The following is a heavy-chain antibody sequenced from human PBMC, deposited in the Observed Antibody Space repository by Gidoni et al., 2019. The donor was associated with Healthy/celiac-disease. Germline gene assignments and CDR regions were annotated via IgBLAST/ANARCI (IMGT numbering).Heavy chain of an antibody. Sequence: QMQLVQSGPEVKQPGTSVQVSCKASGFTFTSSAFQWVRHARGQRLEWIGWIVVGSGNTNYAQKFQERVTITRDMSTSTAYMELSSLRSEDTAVYYCAEDLPNYYDSSGYYVGGDWGQGTLVTVSS. CDR1: GFTFTSSA. CDR3: AEDLPNYYDSSGYYVGGD. V-gene: IGHV1-58*01. D-gene: IGHD3-22*01. CDR2: IVVGSGNT. J-gene: IGHJ4*02.